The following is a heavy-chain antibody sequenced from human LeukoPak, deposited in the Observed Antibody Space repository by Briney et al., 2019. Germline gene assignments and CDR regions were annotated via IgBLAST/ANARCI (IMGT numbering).Heavy chain of an antibody. D-gene: IGHD3-22*01. CDR2: IYYSGST. CDR1: GGSISSSSYY. J-gene: IGHJ6*02. CDR3: ARLVVINHYYYYGMDV. V-gene: IGHV4-39*07. Sequence: SETLSLTCTVSGGSISSSSYYWGWIRQPPGKGLEWIGSIYYSGSTNYNPSLKSRVTISVDTSKNQFSLKLSSVTAADTAVYYCARLVVINHYYYYGMDVWGQGTTVTVSS.